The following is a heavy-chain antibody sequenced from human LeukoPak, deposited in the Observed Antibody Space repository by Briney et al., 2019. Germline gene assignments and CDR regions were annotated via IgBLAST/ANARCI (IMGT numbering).Heavy chain of an antibody. J-gene: IGHJ4*02. Sequence: SETLSLTCAVSGDSISTRNWWNWVRQPPGKGLDWIGEISHGGSTKYNPSLKNRVTISKDNSKNEFSLKLNSVTAADTAVYFCARSAGWWSLDYWGQGALVTVST. D-gene: IGHD2-8*02. CDR2: ISHGGST. V-gene: IGHV4-4*02. CDR3: ARSAGWWSLDY. CDR1: GDSISTRNW.